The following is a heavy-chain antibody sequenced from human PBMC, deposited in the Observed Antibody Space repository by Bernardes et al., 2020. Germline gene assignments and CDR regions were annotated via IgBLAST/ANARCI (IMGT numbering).Heavy chain of an antibody. V-gene: IGHV3-21*01. CDR3: ARDQYCSSTSCSPRWFDP. J-gene: IGHJ5*02. CDR1: GFTFSSYS. Sequence: GGSLRLSCAASGFTFSSYSMNWVRQAPGKGLEWVSSISSSSSYIYYADSVKGRFTISRDNAKNSLYLQMNSLRAEDTAVYYCARDQYCSSTSCSPRWFDPWGQGTLVTVSS. D-gene: IGHD2-2*01. CDR2: ISSSSSYI.